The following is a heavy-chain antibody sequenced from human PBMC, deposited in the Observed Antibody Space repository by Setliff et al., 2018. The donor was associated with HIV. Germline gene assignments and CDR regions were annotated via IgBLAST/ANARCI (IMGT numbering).Heavy chain of an antibody. CDR2: INPESGGT. CDR1: GYSFSGHF. D-gene: IGHD1-1*01. Sequence: VASVKVSCKASGYSFSGHFMVWVRQAPGHGLEWMGWINPESGGTSYAQKFQGRVTMTTDTSITTAFMELYNLTPDDTAVYYCTRGGRVPGHWYFDLWGRGALVTVSS. V-gene: IGHV1-2*02. CDR3: TRGGRVPGHWYFDL. J-gene: IGHJ2*01.